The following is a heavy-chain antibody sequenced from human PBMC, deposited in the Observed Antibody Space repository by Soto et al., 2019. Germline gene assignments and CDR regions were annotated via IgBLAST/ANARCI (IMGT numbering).Heavy chain of an antibody. CDR2: ISSSGSTI. V-gene: IGHV3-11*01. Sequence: GGSLRLSCAASGFTFSDYYMSWIRQAPGKGLEWVSYISSSGSTIYYADSVKGRFTISRDNAKNSLYLQMNSLRAEDTAVYYCARESDFWSVYYISGLDYWGQGTLVTVSS. J-gene: IGHJ4*02. CDR1: GFTFSDYY. CDR3: ARESDFWSVYYISGLDY. D-gene: IGHD3-3*01.